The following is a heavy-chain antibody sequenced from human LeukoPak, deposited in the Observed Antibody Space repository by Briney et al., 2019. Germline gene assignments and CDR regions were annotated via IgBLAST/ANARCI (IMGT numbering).Heavy chain of an antibody. J-gene: IGHJ4*02. CDR1: GGSISSYY. CDR2: ISGTGGST. D-gene: IGHD2-2*01. V-gene: IGHV3-23*01. Sequence: ETLSLTCTVSGGSISSYYWSWVRQAPGKGLEWVSAISGTGGSTYYADSVKGRFTISRDNSKNTLYLQMNSLRAEDTAVYYCAKRDIVVVPGAIEDYWGQGTLVTVSS. CDR3: AKRDIVVVPGAIEDY.